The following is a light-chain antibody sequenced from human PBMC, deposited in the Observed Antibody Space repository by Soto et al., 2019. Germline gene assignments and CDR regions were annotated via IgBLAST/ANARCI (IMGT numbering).Light chain of an antibody. CDR1: QNVDSY. Sequence: EIVLTQSPATLSLSPGERATLSCRASQNVDSYLAWYQQKPGQAPRLLIYDTFNRATGTPARFSGSGSGTDFTLTISSLEPDDFAVYYCQQRKSWPPGLTFGPGTKVDFK. CDR3: QQRKSWPPGLT. V-gene: IGKV3-11*01. J-gene: IGKJ3*01. CDR2: DTF.